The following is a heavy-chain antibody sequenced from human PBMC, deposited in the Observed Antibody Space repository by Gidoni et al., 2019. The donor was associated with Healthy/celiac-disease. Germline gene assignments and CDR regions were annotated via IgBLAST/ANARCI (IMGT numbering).Heavy chain of an antibody. CDR2: ISGSGGST. J-gene: IGHJ3*02. Sequence: EVQLLESGGGLVQPGGSVGLSCAASGFTFSSYAMSWVRQAPGKGLEWVSAISGSGGSTYYADSVKGRFTISRDNSKNTLYLQMNSLRAEDTAVYYCAKVDTAGDAFDIWGQGTMVTVSS. V-gene: IGHV3-23*01. D-gene: IGHD5-18*01. CDR1: GFTFSSYA. CDR3: AKVDTAGDAFDI.